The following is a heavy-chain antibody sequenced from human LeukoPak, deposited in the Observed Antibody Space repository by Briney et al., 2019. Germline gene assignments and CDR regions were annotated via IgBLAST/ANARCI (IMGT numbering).Heavy chain of an antibody. CDR1: GFTFTNYA. D-gene: IGHD3-10*01. CDR3: AKGRYDYGSGSYLSDY. Sequence: GGSLRLSCAASGFTFTNYAMSWVRQAPGKGPEWFSGISGSGGSTNYADSVRGRFTISRDNSKNTLYLQMNSLRPEDTGVYYCAKGRYDYGSGSYLSDYWGQGTLVTVSS. V-gene: IGHV3-23*01. CDR2: ISGSGGST. J-gene: IGHJ4*02.